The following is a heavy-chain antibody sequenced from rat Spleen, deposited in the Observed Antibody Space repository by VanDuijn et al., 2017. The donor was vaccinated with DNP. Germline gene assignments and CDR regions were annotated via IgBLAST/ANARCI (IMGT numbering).Heavy chain of an antibody. J-gene: IGHJ2*01. D-gene: IGHD4-3*01. V-gene: IGHV6-6*01. CDR1: GFTFSTAW. CDR3: ACNSWYYFDY. CDR2: MKAKSNNYAT. Sequence: EVQVLESGGGLVQPGNSLKLSCATSGFTFSTAWMYCYRQLPEKRLEWVARMKAKSNNYATNYTESVKERFTISKDDSKSSIYLQMNNLKEENTAIYYCACNSWYYFDYWGQGVMVTVSS.